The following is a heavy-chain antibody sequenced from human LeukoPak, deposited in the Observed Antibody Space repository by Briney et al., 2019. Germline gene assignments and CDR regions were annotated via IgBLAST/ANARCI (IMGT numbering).Heavy chain of an antibody. CDR2: INPNSGGT. CDR1: GYTFTGYY. J-gene: IGHJ4*02. D-gene: IGHD2-8*01. CDR3: ARESRGYCTNGVCTNFGY. V-gene: IGHV1-2*06. Sequence: ASVEVSCKASGYTFTGYYMHWVRQAPGQGLEWMGRINPNSGGTNYAQKFQGRVTMTRDTSISTAYMELSRLRSDDTAVYYCARESRGYCTNGVCTNFGYWGQGTLVTVSS.